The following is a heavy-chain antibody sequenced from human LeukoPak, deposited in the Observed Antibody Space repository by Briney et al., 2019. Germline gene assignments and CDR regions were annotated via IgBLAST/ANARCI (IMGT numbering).Heavy chain of an antibody. V-gene: IGHV4-59*08. CDR1: GGSISSYY. CDR2: IYYSGST. D-gene: IGHD3-10*01. CDR3: ARLKDVLLWFGELYPPDY. J-gene: IGHJ4*02. Sequence: SETLSLTCAVSGGSISSYYWSWIRQPPGKGLEWIGYIYYSGSTNYNPSLKSRVTISVDTSKNQFSLKLSSVTAADTAVYYCARLKDVLLWFGELYPPDYWGQGTLVTVSS.